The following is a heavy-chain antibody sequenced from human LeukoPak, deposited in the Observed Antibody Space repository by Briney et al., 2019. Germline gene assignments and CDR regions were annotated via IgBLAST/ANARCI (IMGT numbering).Heavy chain of an antibody. D-gene: IGHD3-10*01. V-gene: IGHV3-15*01. CDR2: IKSKTDGGTI. J-gene: IGHJ4*02. Sequence: GGSLRLSCAPSGFSFNDAWMRWVRQAPGKGLEWIDRIKSKTDGGTIDYAAPVRGRFTVSRDDSKNTLYLQMNSLKTEDTAVYYCTTDRASSIRGAGGGYWGQGTLVTVSS. CDR1: GFSFNDAW. CDR3: TTDRASSIRGAGGGY.